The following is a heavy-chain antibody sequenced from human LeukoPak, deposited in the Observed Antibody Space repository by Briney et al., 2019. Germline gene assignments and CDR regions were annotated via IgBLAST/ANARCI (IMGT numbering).Heavy chain of an antibody. Sequence: GGSLRLSCAASGFTFSSYAMHWVRQAPGKGLEWVAVISYDGSNKYYADSVKGRFTISRDNSKNTLYLQMNSLRAEDTAVYYCAGVPGYWGQGTLVTVSS. V-gene: IGHV3-30-3*01. CDR2: ISYDGSNK. CDR1: GFTFSSYA. J-gene: IGHJ4*02. CDR3: AGVPGY.